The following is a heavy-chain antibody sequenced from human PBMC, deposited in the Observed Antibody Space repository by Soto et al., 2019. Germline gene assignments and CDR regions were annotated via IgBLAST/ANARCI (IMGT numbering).Heavy chain of an antibody. CDR2: ISAYNGDT. V-gene: IGHV1-18*01. D-gene: IGHD5-12*01. CDR3: ATTIGYSYYYYGMDL. CDR1: GYTLTSYG. Sequence: QVQLVQSGAEVTKPGASVKVSCKASGYTLTSYGISWVRQAPGQGLEWMGWISAYNGDTNYAQSLQGRVTMTTDTSTPTAYMALRSLRSDDTAVYYCATTIGYSYYYYGMDLWGQGTTVTVSS. J-gene: IGHJ6*02.